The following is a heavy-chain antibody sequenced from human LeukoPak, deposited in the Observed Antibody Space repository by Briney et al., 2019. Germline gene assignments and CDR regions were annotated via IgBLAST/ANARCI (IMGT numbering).Heavy chain of an antibody. Sequence: GGSLRLSCAASGFTFSSYAMSWVRQAPGKGLEWVSAISGSGGSTYYADSVKGRFTISRDNSKNTLYLQMNSLRAEDTAVYYCAKGGPSRLLWFGVKTPQILDYWGQGTLVTVSS. D-gene: IGHD3-10*01. V-gene: IGHV3-23*01. CDR1: GFTFSSYA. CDR3: AKGGPSRLLWFGVKTPQILDY. CDR2: ISGSGGST. J-gene: IGHJ4*02.